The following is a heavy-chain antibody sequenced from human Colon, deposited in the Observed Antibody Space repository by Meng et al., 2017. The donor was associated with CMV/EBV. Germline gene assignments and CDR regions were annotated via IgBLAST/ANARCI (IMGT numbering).Heavy chain of an antibody. CDR1: GFTFTSYF. Sequence: GESLKISCAASGFTFTSYFMSWVRQAPGKGLEWVSTIRASGGSTYYADSVKGRFTISRDNSKNTLYLQMNSLRAEDTAVYYCAKGGYTSYFDYWGQGTLVTVSS. D-gene: IGHD6-19*01. CDR2: IRASGGST. V-gene: IGHV3-23*01. CDR3: AKGGYTSYFDY. J-gene: IGHJ4*02.